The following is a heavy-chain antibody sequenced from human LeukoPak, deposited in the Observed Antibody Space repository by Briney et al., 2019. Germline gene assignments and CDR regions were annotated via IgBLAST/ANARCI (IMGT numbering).Heavy chain of an antibody. CDR1: GFSFRTYT. J-gene: IGHJ6*03. D-gene: IGHD3-3*01. CDR2: ISGSGGST. V-gene: IGHV3-23*01. Sequence: GGSLRLSCAASGFSFRTYTMNWVRQAPGKGLEWVSAISGSGGSTYYADSVKGRFTISRDNSKNTLYLQMNSLRAEDTAVYYCAKASITIFGVVISYYYYYMDVWGKGTTVTVSS. CDR3: AKASITIFGVVISYYYYYMDV.